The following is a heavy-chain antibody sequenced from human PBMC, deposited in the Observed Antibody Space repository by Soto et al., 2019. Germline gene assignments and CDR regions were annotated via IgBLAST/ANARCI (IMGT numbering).Heavy chain of an antibody. V-gene: IGHV4-30-4*01. CDR3: ARVHVMVVAGSTFDY. CDR2: IYYSGST. CDR1: GGSISSGDYY. J-gene: IGHJ4*03. D-gene: IGHD6-19*01. Sequence: PSETLSLTCTVSGGSISSGDYYWSWIRQPPGKGLEWIGYIYYSGSTYYNPSLKSRVTISVDTSKNQFSLKLSSVTAADTATYYCARVHVMVVAGSTFDYWGPGTLVTVSS.